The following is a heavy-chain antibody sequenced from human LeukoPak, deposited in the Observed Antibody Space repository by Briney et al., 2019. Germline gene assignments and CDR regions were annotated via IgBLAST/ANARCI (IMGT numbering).Heavy chain of an antibody. Sequence: GGSLRLSCAASGFTFSSYSMNWVRQAPGKGLERVSFISTSSSYIYYADSVKGRFTFSRDNAKNSLYLQMNSLRAEDTAVYYCTRDEDFYSSSSDYWGQGTLVTVSS. J-gene: IGHJ4*02. V-gene: IGHV3-21*01. D-gene: IGHD6-6*01. CDR3: TRDEDFYSSSSDY. CDR2: ISTSSSYI. CDR1: GFTFSSYS.